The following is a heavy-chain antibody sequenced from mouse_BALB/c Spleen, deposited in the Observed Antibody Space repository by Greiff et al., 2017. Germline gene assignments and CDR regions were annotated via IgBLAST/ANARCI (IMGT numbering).Heavy chain of an antibody. CDR3: TRCTTAGDWYFDV. J-gene: IGHJ1*01. V-gene: IGHV1-69*02. CDR1: GYTFTSYW. CDR2: IYPSDSYT. D-gene: IGHD1-2*01. Sequence: QVQLQQPGAELVRPGASVKLSCKASGYTFTSYWINWVKQRPGQGLEWIGNIYPSDSYTNYNQKFKDKATLTVDKSSSTAYMQLSSPTSEDSAVYYCTRCTTAGDWYFDVGGAGTTVTVSS.